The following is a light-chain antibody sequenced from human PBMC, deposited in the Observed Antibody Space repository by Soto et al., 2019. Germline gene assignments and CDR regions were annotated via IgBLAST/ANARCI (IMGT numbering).Light chain of an antibody. V-gene: IGKV2-40*01. CDR1: QSLLDSDDGNTY. J-gene: IGKJ4*01. Sequence: DIVMTQTPLSLPVTPGEPASISCRSSQSLLDSDDGNTYLDWYLQKPGQSPQLLIYTLSYRASGDPDRFSGRGSGTYFTTKISRVEAEDVGVYYCMQRIEFPITFGGWTKVEIK. CDR3: MQRIEFPIT. CDR2: TLS.